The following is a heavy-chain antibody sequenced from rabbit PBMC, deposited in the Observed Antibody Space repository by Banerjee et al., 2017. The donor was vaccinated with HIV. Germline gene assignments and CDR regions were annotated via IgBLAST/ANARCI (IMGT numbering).Heavy chain of an antibody. CDR2: IGTSSGST. CDR1: GFTISSGYD. J-gene: IGHJ4*01. D-gene: IGHD4-1*01. V-gene: IGHV1S43*01. Sequence: QEQLVESGGGLVQPEGSLTLTCTASGFTISSGYDMCWVRQAPGKGLEWIACIGTSSGSTWYASWAKGRFTISSHNAQNTLYLQLNSLTAADTATYFCARGVRGFNLWGQGTLVTVS. CDR3: ARGVRGFNL.